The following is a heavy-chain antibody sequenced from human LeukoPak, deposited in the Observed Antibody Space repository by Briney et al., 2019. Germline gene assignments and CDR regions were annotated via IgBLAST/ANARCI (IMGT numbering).Heavy chain of an antibody. CDR2: INSDGSEG. CDR3: ARSSYSSSSSV. J-gene: IGHJ3*01. Sequence: TGGSLRLSCAVSGFTLSGFWMSWSRQVPGKGLEWVASINSDGSEGYYADVVKGRFTISRDNAKNSLYLQINSLRAEDTAVYYCARSSYSSSSSVWGQGTMVNVSS. CDR1: GFTLSGFW. D-gene: IGHD6-6*01. V-gene: IGHV3-7*03.